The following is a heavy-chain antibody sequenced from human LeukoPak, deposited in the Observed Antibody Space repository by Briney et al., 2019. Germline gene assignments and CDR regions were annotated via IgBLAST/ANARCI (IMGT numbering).Heavy chain of an antibody. J-gene: IGHJ6*03. CDR3: ARGGITIFGVVSYMDF. CDR2: IRHSDGNT. V-gene: IGHV3-23*01. CDR1: GFTFNIYT. D-gene: IGHD3-3*01. Sequence: GGSLRLSCAASGFTFNIYTMYWVRQAPGKGLEWVSGIRHSDGNTYYADSVKGRFTISRDNSKNTLYLQMNSLRAEDTALYYCARGGITIFGVVSYMDFWGKGTTVTVSS.